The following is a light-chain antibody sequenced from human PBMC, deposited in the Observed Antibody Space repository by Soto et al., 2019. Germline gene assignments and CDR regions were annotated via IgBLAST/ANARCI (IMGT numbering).Light chain of an antibody. CDR1: SSDVGSYNL. J-gene: IGLJ2*01. Sequence: QSVLTQPASVSGSPVQSITISCTGTSSDVGSYNLVSWYQQHPGKAPKLMIYEGSKRPSGVSNRFSGSKSGNTASLTISGPQAEDEADYYCCSYAGSSTFKVFGGGTKVTVL. CDR3: CSYAGSSTFKV. V-gene: IGLV2-23*03. CDR2: EGS.